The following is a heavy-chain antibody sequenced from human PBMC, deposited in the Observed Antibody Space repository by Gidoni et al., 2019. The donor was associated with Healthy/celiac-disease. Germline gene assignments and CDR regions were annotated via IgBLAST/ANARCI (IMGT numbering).Heavy chain of an antibody. J-gene: IGHJ5*02. CDR3: ARDSGWEATGWFDP. Sequence: QVQLVESGGGVVQPGRSLRLSCAASGFTFSSYGMHWVRQATGKGLEWVAVIWYDGSNKYYADSVKGRFTISRDNSKNTLYLQMNSLRAEDTAVYYCARDSGWEATGWFDPWGQGTLVTVSS. D-gene: IGHD1-26*01. CDR1: GFTFSSYG. V-gene: IGHV3-33*01. CDR2: IWYDGSNK.